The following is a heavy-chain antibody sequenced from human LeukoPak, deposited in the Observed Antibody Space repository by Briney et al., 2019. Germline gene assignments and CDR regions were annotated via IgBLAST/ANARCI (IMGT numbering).Heavy chain of an antibody. CDR2: FYYSGST. V-gene: IGHV4-59*01. Sequence: SETLSLTCTVFGGSIRGYHWSWIRQPPGKGLEWIGHFYYSGSTNFNPSLKSRVTISGDTSKNQFSLKVISVTAADTAVYYCARDARNSAAAGHFFDYWGQGTLVTVSS. CDR1: GGSIRGYH. J-gene: IGHJ4*02. D-gene: IGHD6-13*01. CDR3: ARDARNSAAAGHFFDY.